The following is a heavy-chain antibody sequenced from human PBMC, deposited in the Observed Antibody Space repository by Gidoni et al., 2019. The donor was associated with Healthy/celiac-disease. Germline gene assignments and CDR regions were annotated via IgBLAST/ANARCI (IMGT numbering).Heavy chain of an antibody. V-gene: IGHV3-23*01. D-gene: IGHD4-17*01. CDR3: ATIYGDYATFDY. CDR2: ISGSGGST. Sequence: VQLLESRGGLVQPGGSLRPSFAASGFTFSSYAMSWVRQVPGKVLEWVSAISGSGGSTYYADSVKGRFTISRDNSKNTLYLQMNSLRAEDTAVYYCATIYGDYATFDYWGQGTLVTVSS. CDR1: GFTFSSYA. J-gene: IGHJ4*02.